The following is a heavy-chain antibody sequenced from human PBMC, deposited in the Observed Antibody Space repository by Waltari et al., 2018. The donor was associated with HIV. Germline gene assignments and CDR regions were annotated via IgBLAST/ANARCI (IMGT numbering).Heavy chain of an antibody. J-gene: IGHJ4*02. V-gene: IGHV3-33*01. CDR3: ARDQEFMTTVTPLAY. D-gene: IGHD4-4*01. Sequence: QVPLVESGGGVGQPGGSLRLSSAASGFAFHNHAIHWVRQAPGKGLEWVAVIWYDGSKTYYEGSVKGRFTISRDTSKNTVYLQMSSLRAEDTALYYCARDQEFMTTVTPLAYWGQGTPVTVSS. CDR1: GFAFHNHA. CDR2: IWYDGSKT.